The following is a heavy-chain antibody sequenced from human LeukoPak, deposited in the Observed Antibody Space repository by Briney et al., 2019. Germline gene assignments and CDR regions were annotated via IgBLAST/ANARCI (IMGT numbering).Heavy chain of an antibody. CDR2: ISGSGGST. J-gene: IGHJ4*02. CDR3: AKETYYDSSGSGDY. D-gene: IGHD3-22*01. V-gene: IGHV3-23*01. CDR1: GFTFSSYA. Sequence: GGSLRLSCAASGFTFSSYAMSWVRQAPGKGLEWVSAISGSGGSTSYADSVKGRFTISRDNSKNTLYLQMNSLRAEDTAVYYCAKETYYDSSGSGDYWGQGTLVTVSS.